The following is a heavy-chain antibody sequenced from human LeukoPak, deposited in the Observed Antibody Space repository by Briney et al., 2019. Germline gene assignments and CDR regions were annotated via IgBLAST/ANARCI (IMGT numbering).Heavy chain of an antibody. J-gene: IGHJ4*02. CDR2: INHSGST. Sequence: SETLSLTCAVYGGSFSGYYWSWIRQPPGKGLEWIGEINHSGSTNYNPSLKSRVTISVDKSKNQFSLKLSSVTAADTAVYYCAREARNDYGDYRVSSVWGQGTLVTVSS. D-gene: IGHD4-17*01. V-gene: IGHV4-34*01. CDR1: GGSFSGYY. CDR3: AREARNDYGDYRVSSV.